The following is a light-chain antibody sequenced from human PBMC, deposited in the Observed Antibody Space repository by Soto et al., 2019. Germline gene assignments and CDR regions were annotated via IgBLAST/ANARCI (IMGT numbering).Light chain of an antibody. CDR2: AAS. CDR1: QGISSH. Sequence: IPLTQSPSSLSASVGDRVTITCRASQGISSHLAWYQQKPGKAPKLLIYAASTLQSGVPSRFSGSGSGTDFTLTINSLQPEDFATYYCLQLKSYTLTFGPGTKVDIK. J-gene: IGKJ3*01. CDR3: LQLKSYTLT. V-gene: IGKV1-9*01.